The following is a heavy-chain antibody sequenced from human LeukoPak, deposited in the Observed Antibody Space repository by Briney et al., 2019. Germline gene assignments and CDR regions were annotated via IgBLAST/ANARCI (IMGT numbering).Heavy chain of an antibody. CDR2: INPSGGST. J-gene: IGHJ4*02. V-gene: IGHV1-46*01. CDR1: GYTFTSYY. Sequence: ASVKVSCKASGYTFTSYYIHWVRQAPGQGLEWMGIINPSGGSTSYAQKFQGRVTMTRDTSTSTVYMELSSLRSEDTAMYYCARDRWQGYRYFDYWAREPWSPSPQ. D-gene: IGHD5-24*01. CDR3: ARDRWQGYRYFDY.